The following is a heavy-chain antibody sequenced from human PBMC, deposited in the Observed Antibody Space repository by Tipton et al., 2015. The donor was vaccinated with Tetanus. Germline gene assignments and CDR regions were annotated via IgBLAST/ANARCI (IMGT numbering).Heavy chain of an antibody. V-gene: IGHV3-21*01. CDR2: INSRSEYI. Sequence: SLRLSCAVSGFTVSNYYMSWVRQAPGKGLEWVAAINSRSEYIYYADSIKGRFTISRDNAKSSLFLQMSSLRAEDTAVYYCARRSGVAALNYWGQGTLVTVSS. CDR1: GFTVSNYY. CDR3: ARRSGVAALNY. D-gene: IGHD6-19*01. J-gene: IGHJ4*02.